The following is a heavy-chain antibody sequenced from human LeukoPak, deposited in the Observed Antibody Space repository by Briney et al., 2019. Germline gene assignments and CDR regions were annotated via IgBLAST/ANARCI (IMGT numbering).Heavy chain of an antibody. V-gene: IGHV3-7*01. CDR3: ASSGQTYSSSSRYCSGGSCLDY. J-gene: IGHJ4*02. CDR1: GFTFSSYW. Sequence: GGSLRLSCAASGFTFSSYWMSWVRQAPGKGLEWVANIKQDGSEEYYVDSVKGRFTISRDSAKNSLYLQMNSLGAEDTAVYYCASSGQTYSSSSRYCSGGSCLDYWGQGTLVTVSS. CDR2: IKQDGSEE. D-gene: IGHD2-15*01.